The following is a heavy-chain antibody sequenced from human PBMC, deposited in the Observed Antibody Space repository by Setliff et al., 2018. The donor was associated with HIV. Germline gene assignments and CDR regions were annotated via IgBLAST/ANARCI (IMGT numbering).Heavy chain of an antibody. V-gene: IGHV1-2*02. D-gene: IGHD1-1*01. CDR2: INPNSGGT. CDR3: ALANIVSTARWNH. Sequence: GASVKVSCKASGYTFGAYFIHWVRQAPGQGLEWMGWINPNSGGTNYAQKFQGRLTMTRDTSISTAYMELRSLRSDDTAEYYCALANIVSTARWNHWGRGTLVTVSS. CDR1: GYTFGAYF. J-gene: IGHJ1*01.